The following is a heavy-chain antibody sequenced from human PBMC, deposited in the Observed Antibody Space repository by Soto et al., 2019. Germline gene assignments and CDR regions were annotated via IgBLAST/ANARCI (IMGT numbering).Heavy chain of an antibody. CDR3: AKNMVRGVKRYYYYGIDV. Sequence: QVQLVESGGGVVQPGRSLRLSCAASGFTFSSYGMHWVRQAPGKGLEWVAVISYDGSNKYYADSVKGRFTISRDNSKNTLYLQMNSLRAEDTAVYYYAKNMVRGVKRYYYYGIDVWGQGTTVTVSS. CDR1: GFTFSSYG. V-gene: IGHV3-30*18. D-gene: IGHD3-10*01. CDR2: ISYDGSNK. J-gene: IGHJ6*02.